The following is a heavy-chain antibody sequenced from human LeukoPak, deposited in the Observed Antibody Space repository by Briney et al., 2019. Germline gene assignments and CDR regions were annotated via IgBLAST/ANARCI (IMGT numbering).Heavy chain of an antibody. CDR2: ISYDGSNK. D-gene: IGHD4-17*01. Sequence: AGTLRLSCAASGFTFSSYAMHWVRQAPGKGLEWVAVISYDGSNKYYADSVKGRFTISRDNSKNTLYLQMNSLIGEDTAVYYCARELVSSLYGDYGGGFDYWGQGTLVTVSS. CDR3: ARELVSSLYGDYGGGFDY. CDR1: GFTFSSYA. V-gene: IGHV3-30-3*01. J-gene: IGHJ4*02.